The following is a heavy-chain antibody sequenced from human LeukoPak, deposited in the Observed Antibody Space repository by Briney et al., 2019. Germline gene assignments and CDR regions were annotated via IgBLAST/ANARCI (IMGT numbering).Heavy chain of an antibody. D-gene: IGHD3-10*02. J-gene: IGHJ6*04. Sequence: PGGSLRLSCAASGFTFSSYSMNWVRQAPGKGLEWVANIKQDGSEKHYVDSVKGRFTISRDNAKNSLYVQMNSLRAEDTAVYYCAELGITMIGGVWGKGTTVTISS. V-gene: IGHV3-7*01. CDR3: AELGITMIGGV. CDR2: IKQDGSEK. CDR1: GFTFSSYS.